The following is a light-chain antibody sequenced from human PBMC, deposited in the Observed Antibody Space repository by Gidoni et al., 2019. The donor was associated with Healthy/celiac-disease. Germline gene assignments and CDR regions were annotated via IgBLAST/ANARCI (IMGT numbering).Light chain of an antibody. Sequence: TLSVSPGERATLSCRASQIVSSNLAWYQQKPGQAPRLLIYGASTRATGIPARFSGSGSGTEFTLTISSLQSEDFAVYYCQQYNNWPPLTLGQGTKVEIK. CDR2: GAS. V-gene: IGKV3-15*01. J-gene: IGKJ1*01. CDR3: QQYNNWPPLT. CDR1: QIVSSN.